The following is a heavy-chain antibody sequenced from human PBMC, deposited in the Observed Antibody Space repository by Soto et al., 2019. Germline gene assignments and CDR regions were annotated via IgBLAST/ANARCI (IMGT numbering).Heavy chain of an antibody. CDR1: NDSFSSYY. CDR2: VHVTGNI. J-gene: IGHJ6*02. Sequence: QVSLQESGPGLLKSSETLSLTCTVSNDSFSSYYWSWIRQSAGRGLEWLGRVHVTGNIHYNPSLRSRATLSSDTSTSQFFLRLTSVTAADTAVYYCARDAKYSLSWDNYKGIDVWGPGTTVTVTS. V-gene: IGHV4-4*07. CDR3: ARDAKYSLSWDNYKGIDV. D-gene: IGHD1-26*01.